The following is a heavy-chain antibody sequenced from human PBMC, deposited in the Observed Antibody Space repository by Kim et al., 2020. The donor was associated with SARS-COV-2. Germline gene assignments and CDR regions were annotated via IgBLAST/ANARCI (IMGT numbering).Heavy chain of an antibody. CDR2: ISFDGDNK. Sequence: GGSLRLSCGASGFTFSGYAMHWVRQAPGKGLEWMALISFDGDNKYYADSVKGRFTISRDNSKNTLYLQMISLRAEDTAVYYCARDPSGYTGGFCYWGQGTLVTVAS. CDR3: ARDPSGYTGGFCY. V-gene: IGHV3-30*04. CDR1: GFTFSGYA. J-gene: IGHJ4*02. D-gene: IGHD5-12*01.